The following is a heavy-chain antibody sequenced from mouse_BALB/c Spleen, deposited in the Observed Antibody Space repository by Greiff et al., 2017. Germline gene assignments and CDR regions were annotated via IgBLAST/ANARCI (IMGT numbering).Heavy chain of an antibody. V-gene: IGHV1-7*01. CDR3: ARPPDAAWFAY. CDR1: GYTFTSYW. CDR2: INPSTGYT. Sequence: VKLQQSGAELAKPGASVKMSCKASGYTFTSYWMHWVKQRPGQGLEWIGYINPSTGYTEYNQKFKDKATLTADKSSSTAYMQLSSLTSEDSAVYYCARPPDAAWFAYGGQGTLVTVSA. J-gene: IGHJ3*01.